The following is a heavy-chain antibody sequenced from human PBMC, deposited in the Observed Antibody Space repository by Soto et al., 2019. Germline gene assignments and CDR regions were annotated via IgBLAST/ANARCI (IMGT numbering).Heavy chain of an antibody. CDR1: GYTFNSYG. J-gene: IGHJ3*02. CDR3: ARGPVSGTFFGVVTFVAFDI. D-gene: IGHD3-3*01. CDR2: ISAYNGNT. Sequence: ASVKVSCKASGYTFNSYGISWVRQAPGQGLEWMGWISAYNGNTKYAQKVQGRVTMTTDTSTSTAYMELRSLRSDDTAVYYCARGPVSGTFFGVVTFVAFDIWAQGKMVTVSS. V-gene: IGHV1-18*01.